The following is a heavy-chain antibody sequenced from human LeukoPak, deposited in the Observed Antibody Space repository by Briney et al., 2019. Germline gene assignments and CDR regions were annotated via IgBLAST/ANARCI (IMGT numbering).Heavy chain of an antibody. D-gene: IGHD3-3*01. J-gene: IGHJ3*02. CDR1: GYTFTSHD. V-gene: IGHV1-8*01. Sequence: ASVKVSCKASGYTFTSHDINWVRQATGQGLEWMGWMNPNSGNTGYAQKFQGRATMTRNTSISTAYMELSSLRSEDTAVYYCAKPPHPPQYYDFWSGYYTGAHDAFDIWGQGTMVTVSS. CDR2: MNPNSGNT. CDR3: AKPPHPPQYYDFWSGYYTGAHDAFDI.